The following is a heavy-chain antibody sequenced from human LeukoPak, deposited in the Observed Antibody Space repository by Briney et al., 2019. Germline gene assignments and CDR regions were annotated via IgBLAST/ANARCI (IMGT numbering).Heavy chain of an antibody. Sequence: GGSLRLSCAASGFTVSSNYMSWVRQAPGKGLEWVANIKQDGSEKYYVDSVKGRFTISRDNAKNSLYLQMNSLRAEDTAVYYCARDLAAAGTYPFDYWGQGTLVTVSS. CDR3: ARDLAAAGTYPFDY. CDR2: IKQDGSEK. V-gene: IGHV3-7*01. CDR1: GFTVSSNY. J-gene: IGHJ4*02. D-gene: IGHD6-13*01.